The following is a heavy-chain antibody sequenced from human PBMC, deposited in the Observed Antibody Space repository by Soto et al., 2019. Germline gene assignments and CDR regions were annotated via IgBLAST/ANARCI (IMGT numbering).Heavy chain of an antibody. Sequence: SETLSLTCTVSGGSISSGGYYWSWIRQHPGKGLEWIGYIYYSGSTYYNPSLKSRVTISVDTSKNQFSLKLSSVTAADTAVYYCARGGKLWFGEPYYYYYGMDVWGQGTTVTVS. D-gene: IGHD3-10*01. J-gene: IGHJ6*02. CDR2: IYYSGST. CDR3: ARGGKLWFGEPYYYYYGMDV. V-gene: IGHV4-31*03. CDR1: GGSISSGGYY.